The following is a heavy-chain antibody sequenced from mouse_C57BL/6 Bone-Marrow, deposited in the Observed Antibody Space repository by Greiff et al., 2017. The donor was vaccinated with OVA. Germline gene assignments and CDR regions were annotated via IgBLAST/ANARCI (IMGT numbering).Heavy chain of an antibody. CDR2: INPNNGGT. CDR1: GYTFTDYY. V-gene: IGHV1-26*01. J-gene: IGHJ3*01. D-gene: IGHD2-3*01. Sequence: VQLQQSGPELVKPGASVKISCKASGYTFTDYYMNWVKQSHGKSLEWIGDINPNNGGTSYNQKFKGKATLTVDKSSSTAYMELRSLTSEDSAVYYCASSYDGYYAWFAYWGQGTLVTVSA. CDR3: ASSYDGYYAWFAY.